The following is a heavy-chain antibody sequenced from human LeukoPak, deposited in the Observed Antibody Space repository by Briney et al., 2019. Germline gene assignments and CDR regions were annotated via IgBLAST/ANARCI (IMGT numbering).Heavy chain of an antibody. Sequence: SETLSLTCTVSGGSISSYYWSWIRQPAGKGLEWIGRIYTSGSTNYNPSLKSRVTMSVDTSKNQFSLKLSSVTAADTDVYYCARDGYYYDSSGYSYYFDYWGQGTLVTVSS. D-gene: IGHD3-22*01. CDR2: IYTSGST. V-gene: IGHV4-4*07. CDR3: ARDGYYYDSSGYSYYFDY. J-gene: IGHJ4*02. CDR1: GGSISSYY.